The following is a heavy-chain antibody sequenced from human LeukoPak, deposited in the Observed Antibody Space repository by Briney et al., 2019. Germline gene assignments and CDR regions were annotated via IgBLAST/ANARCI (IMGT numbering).Heavy chain of an antibody. CDR3: ARAPRNWGFDY. Sequence: PSQTLSLTCTDSGGSISSGGYYWSWIRQHPGKGLERIGYIYYSGSTYYNPSLKSRVTISVDTSKDQFSLKLSSVTAADTAVYYCARAPRNWGFDYWGQGTLVTVSS. D-gene: IGHD7-27*01. V-gene: IGHV4-31*03. CDR1: GGSISSGGYY. CDR2: IYYSGST. J-gene: IGHJ4*02.